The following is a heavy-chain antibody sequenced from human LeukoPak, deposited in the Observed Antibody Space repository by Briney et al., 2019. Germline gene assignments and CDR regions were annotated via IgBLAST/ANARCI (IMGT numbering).Heavy chain of an antibody. Sequence: NPSETLSLTCTVSGGSISSGSYYWSWIRQPAGKGLEWIGHLYTSGSTYYNPSLNSRITLSVDTSKNQFSLRLSSVTAADTAVYYCARDGGYRRGYFDYWGQGTLVTVSP. V-gene: IGHV4-61*09. CDR3: ARDGGYRRGYFDY. J-gene: IGHJ4*02. D-gene: IGHD6-25*01. CDR1: GGSISSGSYY. CDR2: LYTSGST.